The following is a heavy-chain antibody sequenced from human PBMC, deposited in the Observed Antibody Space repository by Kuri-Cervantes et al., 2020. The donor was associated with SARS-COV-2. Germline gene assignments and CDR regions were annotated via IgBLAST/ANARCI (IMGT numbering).Heavy chain of an antibody. J-gene: IGHJ5*02. Sequence: ESLKISCTVSGGSISSSSYYWGWIRQPLGKGLEWIGSIYYSRSTYYNPSLKSRVTISVDTSKNQFSLKLSSVTAADTAVYYCARQMMSSITIFGVVITRNGFDPWGQGTLVTVSS. CDR2: IYYSRST. CDR3: ARQMMSSITIFGVVITRNGFDP. D-gene: IGHD3-3*01. V-gene: IGHV4-39*01. CDR1: GGSISSSSYY.